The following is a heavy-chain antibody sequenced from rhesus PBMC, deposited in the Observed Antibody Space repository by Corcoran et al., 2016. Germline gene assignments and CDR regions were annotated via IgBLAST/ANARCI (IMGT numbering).Heavy chain of an antibody. CDR2: INGNSEST. Sequence: QVQLQESGPGLLKPSETLSLTCAVSGGSFRSYWWRWIRQPPGKGLEWIGEINGNSESTNYNPSLRLRVTISKDAYKSQFSLKLSSVTAADTAVYYCARPPPAFGAAGFDRFDVWGPGVLVTVSS. CDR3: ARPPPAFGAAGFDRFDV. J-gene: IGHJ5-1*01. V-gene: IGHV4-80*01. D-gene: IGHD6-13*01. CDR1: GGSFRSYW.